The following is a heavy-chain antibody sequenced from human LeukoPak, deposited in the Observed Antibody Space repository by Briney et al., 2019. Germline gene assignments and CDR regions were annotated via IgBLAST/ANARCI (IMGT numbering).Heavy chain of an antibody. V-gene: IGHV4-34*01. CDR1: VGSFSGYY. CDR2: VNHSGST. Sequence: SETLSLTCAVYVGSFSGYYWSWIRQPPGKGLEWIGEVNHSGSTNYNPSLKSRVTISVDTSKNQFSLKLSSVTAADTAVYYCARVEKTDYDFWSGSKSSVAAFDIWGQGTLVTASS. D-gene: IGHD3-3*01. J-gene: IGHJ4*02. CDR3: ARVEKTDYDFWSGSKSSVAAFDI.